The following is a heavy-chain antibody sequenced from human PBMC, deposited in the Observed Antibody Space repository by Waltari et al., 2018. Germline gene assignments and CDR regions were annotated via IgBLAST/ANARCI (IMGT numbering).Heavy chain of an antibody. Sequence: AEVKKPGESLKISCKGSGYSFTSYCIGWVRQMPGKGLEWMGIIYPGDSDTRYSPSFQGQVTISADKSSSTAYLQWSSLKASDTAMYYCARHGGCCSTSCHNYFDYWGQGTLVTVSS. V-gene: IGHV5-51*01. CDR1: GYSFTSYC. CDR2: IYPGDSDT. CDR3: ARHGGCCSTSCHNYFDY. D-gene: IGHD2-2*02. J-gene: IGHJ4*02.